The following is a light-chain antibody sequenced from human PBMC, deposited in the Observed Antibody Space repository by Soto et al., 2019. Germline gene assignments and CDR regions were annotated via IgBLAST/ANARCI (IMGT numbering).Light chain of an antibody. Sequence: EIVLTQSPGTLSLSPGERATLSCRTNQSVSSNYLAWYHQKPGQAPRLLIYGASTRATGIPARFSGSGSGTEFTLTISSLQSEDFAVYYCQQYNNWPRTFGQGTKVDIK. CDR1: QSVSSN. CDR3: QQYNNWPRT. V-gene: IGKV3-15*01. J-gene: IGKJ1*01. CDR2: GAS.